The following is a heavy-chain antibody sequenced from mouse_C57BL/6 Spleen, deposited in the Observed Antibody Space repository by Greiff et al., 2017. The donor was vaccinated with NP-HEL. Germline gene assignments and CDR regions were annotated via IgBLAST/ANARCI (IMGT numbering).Heavy chain of an antibody. J-gene: IGHJ4*01. V-gene: IGHV3-8*01. CDR3: ARGITTVVAHYYAMDY. CDR2: ISYSGST. D-gene: IGHD1-1*01. Sequence: EVKLQESGPGLAKPSQTLSLTCSVTGYSITSDYWNWIRKFPGNKLEYMGYISYSGSTYYNPSLKSRISITRDTSKNQYYLQLNSVTTEDTATYYCARGITTVVAHYYAMDYWGQGTSVTVSS. CDR1: GYSITSDY.